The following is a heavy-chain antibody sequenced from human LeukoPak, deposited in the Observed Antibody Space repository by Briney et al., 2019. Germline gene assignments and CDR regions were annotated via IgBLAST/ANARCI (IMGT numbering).Heavy chain of an antibody. D-gene: IGHD1-26*01. CDR2: IYYSGST. J-gene: IGHJ4*02. CDR1: GGSISSYY. V-gene: IGHV4-59*01. CDR3: ARTKGGSYSIDY. Sequence: PSETLSLTCTVSGGSISSYYWSWIRQPPGKGLEWIGYIYYSGSTNYNPSLKSRVTISVDTSKNQFSLKLSSVPAADTAVYYCARTKGGSYSIDYWGQGTLVTVSS.